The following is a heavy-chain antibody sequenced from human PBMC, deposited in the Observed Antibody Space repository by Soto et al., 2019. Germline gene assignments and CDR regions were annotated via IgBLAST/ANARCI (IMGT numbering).Heavy chain of an antibody. J-gene: IGHJ4*02. CDR1: GFTFSSYG. Sequence: SLRLSCAASGFTFSSYGMHWVRQAPGKGLEWVAVISYDGSNKYYADSVKGRFTISRDNSKNTLYLQMNSLRAEDTAVYYCAAGDFDYWGQGTLVTVSS. V-gene: IGHV3-30*03. CDR3: AAGDFDY. D-gene: IGHD3-10*01. CDR2: ISYDGSNK.